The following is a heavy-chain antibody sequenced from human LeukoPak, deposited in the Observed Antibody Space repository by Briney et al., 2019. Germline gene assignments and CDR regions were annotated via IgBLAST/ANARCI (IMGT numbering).Heavy chain of an antibody. J-gene: IGHJ4*02. D-gene: IGHD3-10*01. Sequence: SVKVSCKASGGTFRDFAVSWARQAPGQGLEWMGGIVPIFDTPNYAQRFEDRVTITTDEATNTAYMELTGLRSEDTAVYYCASDIYGSQPSDYWGQGTLVIVSS. V-gene: IGHV1-69*05. CDR1: GGTFRDFA. CDR3: ASDIYGSQPSDY. CDR2: IVPIFDTP.